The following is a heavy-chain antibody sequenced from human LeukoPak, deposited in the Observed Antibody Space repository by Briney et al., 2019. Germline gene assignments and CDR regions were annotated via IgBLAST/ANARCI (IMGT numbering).Heavy chain of an antibody. J-gene: IGHJ6*03. CDR2: ISYSRNT. D-gene: IGHD6-19*01. Sequence: SETLSLTCTVSGGSISSSYYWGWIRQPPGKGLEWIGSISYSRNTYYNPSLKSRVTISVDTSKKQFSLKLNAVTAADTAVYYCARAVAPATWFYMDVWGKGTTVTVSS. CDR1: GGSISSSYY. V-gene: IGHV4-39*07. CDR3: ARAVAPATWFYMDV.